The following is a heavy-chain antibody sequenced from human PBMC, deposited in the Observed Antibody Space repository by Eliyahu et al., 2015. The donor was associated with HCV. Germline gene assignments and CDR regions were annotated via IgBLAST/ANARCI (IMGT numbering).Heavy chain of an antibody. CDR2: IDWDDYK. J-gene: IGHJ4*02. CDR3: ARSANYFDSSAYSDYFDY. D-gene: IGHD3-22*01. Sequence: QVTLRESGPALVMPTQTLTLTCTFSGFSLRVSXVSVSWIRQPPGKALEWLAMIDWDDYKLYSTSLKTRLTISKDTSKNQVILTMTNVDPVDTATYYCARSANYFDSSAYSDYFDYWGQGALVTVSP. CDR1: GFSLRVSXVS. V-gene: IGHV2-70*01.